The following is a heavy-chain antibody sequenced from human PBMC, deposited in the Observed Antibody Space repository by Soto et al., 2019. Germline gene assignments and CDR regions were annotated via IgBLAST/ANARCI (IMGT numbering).Heavy chain of an antibody. V-gene: IGHV3-23*01. CDR3: AKLREPNQRDFDY. CDR2: ISGSGGST. D-gene: IGHD1-26*01. CDR1: GFTFSSYA. J-gene: IGHJ4*02. Sequence: LILSCAASGFTFSSYAMSWVRQAPGKGLEWVSAISGSGGSTYYADSVKGRFTISRDNSKNTLYLQMNSLRAEDTAVYYCAKLREPNQRDFDYWGQGTLVTVSS.